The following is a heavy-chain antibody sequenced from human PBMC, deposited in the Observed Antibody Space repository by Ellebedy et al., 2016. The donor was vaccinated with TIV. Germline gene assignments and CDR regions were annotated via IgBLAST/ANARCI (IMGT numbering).Heavy chain of an antibody. Sequence: AASVKVSCKTSGYTFTSYGVRWVRQASGQGREWMGWISGLNGKTKYARTVQGRVTLTTDTAARTVYMELTSLRSDDTAVYYCGREKTMGGTNWFDPWGQGTLVIVSS. CDR1: GYTFTSYG. CDR2: ISGLNGKT. D-gene: IGHD6-19*01. CDR3: GREKTMGGTNWFDP. V-gene: IGHV1-18*01. J-gene: IGHJ5*02.